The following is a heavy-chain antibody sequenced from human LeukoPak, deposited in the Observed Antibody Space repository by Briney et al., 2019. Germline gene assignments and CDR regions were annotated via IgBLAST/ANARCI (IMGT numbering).Heavy chain of an antibody. CDR3: ARDGGSSWYFDY. CDR2: ISSSGNST. D-gene: IGHD6-13*01. Sequence: GGSLRLSCAASGFPFSDYYMSWIRQAPGKGLEWVSYISSSGNSTYYSDSVRGRFTISRDNAKNSLHLQMNSLRAEDTAVYYCARDGGSSWYFDYWGQGTLATVSS. J-gene: IGHJ4*02. CDR1: GFPFSDYY. V-gene: IGHV3-11*04.